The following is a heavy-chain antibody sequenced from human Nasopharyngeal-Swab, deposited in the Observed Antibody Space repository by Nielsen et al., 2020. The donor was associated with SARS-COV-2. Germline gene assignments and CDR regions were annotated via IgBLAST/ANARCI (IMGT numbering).Heavy chain of an antibody. CDR2: ISSSSSTI. CDR3: AKDRRMYSNYYSSFDY. Sequence: GESLKISCAASGFTFSSYSMNWVRQAPGKGLEWVSYISSSSSTIYYADSVKGRFTISRDNSKNTLYLQMNSLRAEDTAVYYCAKDRRMYSNYYSSFDYWGQGTLVTVSS. V-gene: IGHV3-48*01. CDR1: GFTFSSYS. D-gene: IGHD4-11*01. J-gene: IGHJ4*02.